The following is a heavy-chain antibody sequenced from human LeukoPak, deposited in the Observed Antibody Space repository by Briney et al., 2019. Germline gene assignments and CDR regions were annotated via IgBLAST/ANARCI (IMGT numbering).Heavy chain of an antibody. Sequence: PGGSLRLSCAASGFTFSSYAMSWARQAPGKGLEWVSAISSSGGSTYYADSVKGRFTISRDNSKNKLYLRMNSLRAEDTAVYYCAKRYCSRTTCSGPYYYYGMDVWGQGTTVTVS. V-gene: IGHV3-23*01. J-gene: IGHJ6*02. D-gene: IGHD2-2*01. CDR3: AKRYCSRTTCSGPYYYYGMDV. CDR2: ISSSGGST. CDR1: GFTFSSYA.